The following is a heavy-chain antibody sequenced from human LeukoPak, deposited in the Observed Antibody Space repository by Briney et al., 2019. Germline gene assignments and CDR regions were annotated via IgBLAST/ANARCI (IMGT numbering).Heavy chain of an antibody. Sequence: ASVKVSCKASGYTFTSYAMHWVRQAPGQRLEWMGWINAGNGNTKYSQKFQGRVTMTTDTSTSTAYMELRSLRSDDTAVYYCAREYCSGGSCYWGDFDYWGQGTLVTVSS. D-gene: IGHD2-15*01. CDR1: GYTFTSYA. CDR3: AREYCSGGSCYWGDFDY. J-gene: IGHJ4*02. CDR2: INAGNGNT. V-gene: IGHV1-3*01.